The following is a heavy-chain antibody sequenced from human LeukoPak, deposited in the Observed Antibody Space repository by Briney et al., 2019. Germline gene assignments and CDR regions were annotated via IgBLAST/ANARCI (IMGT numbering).Heavy chain of an antibody. V-gene: IGHV3-15*04. Sequence: PSETLSLTCTVSGGSINPYYWSWIRQPPGKGLEWIGRIETKTDGGTVDYAAPVKGRFTISRDDSKNTLYLQMNSLKTEDTAVYYCNTIDSGWYPTDYYGMDVWGQGTTVTVSS. CDR2: IETKTDGGTV. D-gene: IGHD6-19*01. CDR1: GGSINPYY. J-gene: IGHJ6*02. CDR3: NTIDSGWYPTDYYGMDV.